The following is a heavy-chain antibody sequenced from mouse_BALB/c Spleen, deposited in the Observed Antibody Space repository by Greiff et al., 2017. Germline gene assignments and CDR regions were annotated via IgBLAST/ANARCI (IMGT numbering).Heavy chain of an antibody. CDR1: GFTFSSYA. J-gene: IGHJ4*01. D-gene: IGHD1-1*01. CDR3: AKFDYYGSSWDYAMDY. V-gene: IGHV5-9-4*01. CDR2: ISSGGSYT. Sequence: EVQVVESGGGLVKPGGSLKLSCAASGFTFSSYAMSWVRQSPEKRLEWVAEISSGGSYTYYPDTVTGRFTISRDNAKNTLYLEMSSLRSEDTAMYYCAKFDYYGSSWDYAMDYWGQGTSVTVSS.